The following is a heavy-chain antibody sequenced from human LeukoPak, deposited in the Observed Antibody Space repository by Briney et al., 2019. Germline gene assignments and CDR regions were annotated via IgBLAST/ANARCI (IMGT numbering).Heavy chain of an antibody. CDR2: IYHSGST. J-gene: IGHJ5*02. CDR1: GGSISSSNW. CDR3: ARGLFTIPFDP. D-gene: IGHD3-10*01. V-gene: IGHV4-4*02. Sequence: SGTLSLTCAVSGGSISSSNWWSWVRQPPGKGLEWIGEIYHSGSTNYNPSLESRVTISVDTSKNQFSLKLSSVTAADTAVYYCARGLFTIPFDPWGQGTLVTVSS.